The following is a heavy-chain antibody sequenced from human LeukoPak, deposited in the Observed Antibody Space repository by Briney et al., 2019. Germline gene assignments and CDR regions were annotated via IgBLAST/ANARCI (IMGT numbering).Heavy chain of an antibody. J-gene: IGHJ4*02. Sequence: PGGSLRLSCAASGFIFNNAWMSWVRQAPGKGLEWVGRIKTKIDGGTTDYAAPVKGRFTISRDDAKNMLYLQLNSLKTEDTALYYCTTDPGSGRRGDYWGQGTLVTVSS. CDR2: IKTKIDGGTT. D-gene: IGHD3-10*01. CDR3: TTDPGSGRRGDY. CDR1: GFIFNNAW. V-gene: IGHV3-15*01.